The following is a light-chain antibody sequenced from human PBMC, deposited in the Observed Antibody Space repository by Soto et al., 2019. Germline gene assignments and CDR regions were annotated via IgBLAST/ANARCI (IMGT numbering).Light chain of an antibody. Sequence: QSVLTQPPSASGSPGQSVTISCTGTSSDVGGYNYVSWYQQHPGKAPKPMIYEVSKRPSGVPDRFSGSKSGNTASLTVSGLQAEDEADYYCSSYAGSTPYVFGTGTKVTVL. CDR3: SSYAGSTPYV. J-gene: IGLJ1*01. V-gene: IGLV2-8*01. CDR2: EVS. CDR1: SSDVGGYNY.